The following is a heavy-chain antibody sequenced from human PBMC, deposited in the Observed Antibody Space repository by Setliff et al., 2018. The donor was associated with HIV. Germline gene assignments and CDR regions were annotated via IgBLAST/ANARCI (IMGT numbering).Heavy chain of an antibody. D-gene: IGHD6-13*01. CDR1: GGSLSGYH. CDR2: IYYSGST. Sequence: SETLSLTCAVYGGSLSGYHWSWIRQSPGKGLEWIGYIYYSGSTFYNPSLKSRAAISIDTSENQFFLKLKSVTVADTAVYYCAREPDKIAAADSWGQGTLVTVSS. CDR3: AREPDKIAAADS. J-gene: IGHJ4*02. V-gene: IGHV4-34*11.